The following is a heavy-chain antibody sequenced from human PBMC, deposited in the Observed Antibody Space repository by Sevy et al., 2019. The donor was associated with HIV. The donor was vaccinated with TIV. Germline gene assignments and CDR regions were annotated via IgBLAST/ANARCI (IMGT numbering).Heavy chain of an antibody. J-gene: IGHJ6*03. CDR1: GFTFSSYA. CDR3: AKDAFYGDYVNYYYYYMDV. D-gene: IGHD4-17*01. V-gene: IGHV3-23*01. Sequence: VESLRLSCAASGFTFSSYAMSWVRQAPGKELEWVSAICGSGGSTYYADSVKGRFTISRDNSKNTLYLQMNSLRAEDTAAYYCAKDAFYGDYVNYYYYYMDVWGKGTTVTVSS. CDR2: ICGSGGST.